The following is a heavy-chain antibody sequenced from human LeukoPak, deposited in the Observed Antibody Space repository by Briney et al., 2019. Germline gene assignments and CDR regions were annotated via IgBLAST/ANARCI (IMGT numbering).Heavy chain of an antibody. CDR3: ARAQRGKSCPRDNNVDY. Sequence: PGASLRLSWAATGFTFSDHNLGWMRQAPGEGLEWTSYMSGSCIYYADSVKGRFTISRDNAKNSLYLQMNSLRAEDTAVYYCARAQRGKSCPRDNNVDYWGQGTLVTVSS. CDR1: GFTFSDHN. V-gene: IGHV3-11*04. J-gene: IGHJ4*02. D-gene: IGHD1/OR15-1a*01. CDR2: MSGSCI.